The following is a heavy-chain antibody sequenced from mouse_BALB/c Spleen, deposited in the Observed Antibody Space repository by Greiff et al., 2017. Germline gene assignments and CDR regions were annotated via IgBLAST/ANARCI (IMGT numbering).Heavy chain of an antibody. CDR3: ARGDYYGRFAY. J-gene: IGHJ3*01. CDR1: GYTFTDYN. CDR2: INPNNGGT. Sequence: VQLQQSGPELVKPGASVKIPCKASGYTFTDYNMDWVKQSHGKSLEWIGDINPNNGGTIYNQKFKGKATLTVDKSSSTAYMELRSLTSEDTAVYYCARGDYYGRFAYWGQGTLVTVSA. D-gene: IGHD1-2*01. V-gene: IGHV1-18*01.